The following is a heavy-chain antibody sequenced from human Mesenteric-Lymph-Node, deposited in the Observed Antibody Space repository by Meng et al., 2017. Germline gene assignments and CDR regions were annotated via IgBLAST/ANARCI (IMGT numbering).Heavy chain of an antibody. CDR3: VRVHSSSWDY. Sequence: SETLSLTCTVSGYSISSGYYWGWIRQPPGKGLEWIGSIYHSGSTYYNPSLKSRVTISVDTSKNQFSLKLSSVTAADTAVYYCVRVHSSSWDYWGQGTLVTVS. CDR1: GYSISSGYY. D-gene: IGHD6-13*01. CDR2: IYHSGST. J-gene: IGHJ4*02. V-gene: IGHV4-38-2*02.